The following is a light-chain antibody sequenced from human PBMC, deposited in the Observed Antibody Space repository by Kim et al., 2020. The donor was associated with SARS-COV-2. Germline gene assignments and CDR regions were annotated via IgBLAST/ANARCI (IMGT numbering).Light chain of an antibody. Sequence: QPASNSCRTSQSLVHREGNTYLSWLHQRPGQYPRLLIYKISNRFSGVPDRFSGSGAGSDFTLRISSVEPEDVGVYYCVEATLLPHSFGQGTKLEI. V-gene: IGKV2-24*01. CDR3: VEATLLPHS. J-gene: IGKJ2*03. CDR1: QSLVHREGNTY. CDR2: KIS.